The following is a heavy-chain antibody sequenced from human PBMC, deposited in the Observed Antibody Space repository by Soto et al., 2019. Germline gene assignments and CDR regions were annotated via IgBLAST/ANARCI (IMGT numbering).Heavy chain of an antibody. CDR1: GFTFSSYA. CDR2: ISYDGSNK. D-gene: IGHD3-16*01. J-gene: IGHJ6*02. CDR3: ARDQSPYYDYVWGSSTQFYGMDV. Sequence: PGGSLRLSCAASGFTFSSYAMHWVRQAPGKGLEWVAVISYDGSNKYYADSVKGRFTISRDNSKNTLYLQMNSLRAEDTAVYYCARDQSPYYDYVWGSSTQFYGMDVWGQGTTVTVSS. V-gene: IGHV3-30-3*01.